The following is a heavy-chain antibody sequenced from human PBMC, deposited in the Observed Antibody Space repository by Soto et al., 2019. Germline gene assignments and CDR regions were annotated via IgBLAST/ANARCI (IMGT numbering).Heavy chain of an antibody. D-gene: IGHD5-12*01. J-gene: IGHJ5*02. Sequence: QVQLVQSGAEVKKPGSSVKVSCKASGGTFSSYTISWVRQAPGQGLEWMGRIIPIIGIANYAQMFQGGVTITADNSTSTASMELSSLGSEDTAVYYCARASGYDYHWFDPWGQGTLVTVSS. V-gene: IGHV1-69*02. CDR2: IIPIIGIA. CDR1: GGTFSSYT. CDR3: ARASGYDYHWFDP.